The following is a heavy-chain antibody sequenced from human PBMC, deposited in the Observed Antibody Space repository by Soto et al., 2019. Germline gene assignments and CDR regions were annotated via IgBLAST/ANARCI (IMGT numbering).Heavy chain of an antibody. CDR2: ISGSGGST. J-gene: IGHJ4*02. Sequence: GGSLRLSCAASGFTFSSYAMSWVRQAPGKGLEWVSAISGSGGSTYYADSVKGRFTISRDNSKNTLYLQMNSLRAEDTAVYYCAKDEGPHWSGGSCKLDYFDNWGQGTLVTVPS. V-gene: IGHV3-23*01. D-gene: IGHD2-15*01. CDR3: AKDEGPHWSGGSCKLDYFDN. CDR1: GFTFSSYA.